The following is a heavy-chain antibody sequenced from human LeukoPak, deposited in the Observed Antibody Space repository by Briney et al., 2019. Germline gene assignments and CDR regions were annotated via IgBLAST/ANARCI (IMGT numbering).Heavy chain of an antibody. Sequence: GGSLRLSCAAAGFTFSKYWMLWVRQAPGKGLESVSRINTDGTVTTYADSVKGRFTVSRDNADNTMFLQMNSVRDEDTAVYYCATKQWLAPPPDSWGQGTPVTVSS. CDR2: INTDGTVT. CDR3: ATKQWLAPPPDS. V-gene: IGHV3-74*01. CDR1: GFTFSKYW. J-gene: IGHJ4*02. D-gene: IGHD6-19*01.